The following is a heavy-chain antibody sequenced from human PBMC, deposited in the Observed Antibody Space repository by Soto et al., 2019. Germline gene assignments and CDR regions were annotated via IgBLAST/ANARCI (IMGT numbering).Heavy chain of an antibody. Sequence: PSETLSLTCTVSGGSISSSRYYLAWHSQSPGKGLEWIGSVYYSGNTYCVPSLKSRVTISVDTSKNQVSLKLTSVTAADTAVYYCARHGESTITTFDYWGLGTLVT. D-gene: IGHD4-4*01. CDR1: GGSISSSRYY. CDR2: VYYSGNT. V-gene: IGHV4-39*01. J-gene: IGHJ4*02. CDR3: ARHGESTITTFDY.